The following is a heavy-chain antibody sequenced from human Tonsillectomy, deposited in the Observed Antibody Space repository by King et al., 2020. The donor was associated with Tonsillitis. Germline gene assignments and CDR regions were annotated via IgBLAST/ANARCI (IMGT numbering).Heavy chain of an antibody. CDR3: AGGIAVTGTFSIDS. V-gene: IGHV3-23*03. CDR1: GFTFSSYA. D-gene: IGHD6-13*01. J-gene: IGHJ4*02. Sequence: EVQLVESGGTLVQPGGSLRLSCAASGFTFSSYAMSWVRQAPGKGLEWVSVIYSGGRRTYYADSVKGRFTISRDDSKNTLYLQMNSLRAEDTAIYYCAGGIAVTGTFSIDSWGQGTLVTVSS. CDR2: IYSGGRRT.